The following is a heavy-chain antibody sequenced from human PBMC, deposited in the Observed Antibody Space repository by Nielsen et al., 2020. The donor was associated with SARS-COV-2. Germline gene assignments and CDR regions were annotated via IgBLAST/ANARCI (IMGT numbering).Heavy chain of an antibody. CDR3: AKSGFIVAGVYHGLDV. Sequence: GESLKISCAASEFTFSSYGMHWVRQAPGKGLEWVAFIRSDGSQKYYAESVKGRFAIFRDDSKSTLYLQMTSLRPEDTALYYCAKSGFIVAGVYHGLDVWGHGTTVTVSS. V-gene: IGHV3-30*02. D-gene: IGHD5-12*01. CDR2: IRSDGSQK. CDR1: EFTFSSYG. J-gene: IGHJ6*02.